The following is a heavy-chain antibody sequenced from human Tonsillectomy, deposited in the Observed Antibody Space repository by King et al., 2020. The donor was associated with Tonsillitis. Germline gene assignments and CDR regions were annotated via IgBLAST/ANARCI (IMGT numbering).Heavy chain of an antibody. Sequence: QLVQSGAEVRKPGSSVKVSCKASGGTFKTFAINWVRQAPGQGLEWMGGIIPIFGTANYAQKFQGRVTITADESTTTSYMELSGLRSEDTAMYYCATTYYAAENDFWGQGTLVNVSS. V-gene: IGHV1-69*01. J-gene: IGHJ4*02. CDR1: GGTFKTFA. CDR3: ATTYYAAENDF. D-gene: IGHD1-26*01. CDR2: IIPIFGTA.